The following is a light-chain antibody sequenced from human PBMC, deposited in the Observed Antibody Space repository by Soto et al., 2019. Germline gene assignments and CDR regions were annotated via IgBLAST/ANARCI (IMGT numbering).Light chain of an antibody. CDR1: SSDVGGYNY. CDR2: DVS. CDR3: ISYTSSSTVV. Sequence: QSALTQPASVSGSPGQSITISCTGTSSDVGGYNYVSWYQQHPGKAPKLMIYDVSNRPSGVSNRFSGSKSGNTASLTISGLQAEDEVDYYCISYTSSSTVVFGGGTKLTVL. V-gene: IGLV2-14*01. J-gene: IGLJ2*01.